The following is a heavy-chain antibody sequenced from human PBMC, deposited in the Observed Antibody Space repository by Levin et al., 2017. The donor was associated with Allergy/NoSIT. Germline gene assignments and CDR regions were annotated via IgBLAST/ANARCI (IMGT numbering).Heavy chain of an antibody. V-gene: IGHV2-70*11. CDR2: IDWDDDK. J-gene: IGHJ3*02. CDR1: GFSLSTSGMC. D-gene: IGHD1-20*01. CDR3: ARSGITGTTMVMYAFDI. Sequence: SQTLSLTCTFSGFSLSTSGMCVSWIRQPPGKALEWLARIDWDDDKYYSTSLKTRLTISKDTSKNQVVLTMTNMDPVDTATYYCARSGITGTTMVMYAFDIWGQGTMVTVSS.